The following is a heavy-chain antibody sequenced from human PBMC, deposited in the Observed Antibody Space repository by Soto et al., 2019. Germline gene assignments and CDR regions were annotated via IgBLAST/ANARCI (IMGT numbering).Heavy chain of an antibody. CDR1: GGSIISGGYY. CDR3: AKANSRFDAFDI. Sequence: QVQLQESGPGLVKPSQTLSLTCTVSGGSIISGGYYWNWIHQHPGKGLEWIGSISYSGRTYYNASLMSRLTLSADTSNDHFSLRLNSLTAADTAVYYCAKANSRFDAFDIWGQGTMVIVSS. V-gene: IGHV4-31*03. J-gene: IGHJ3*02. D-gene: IGHD2-8*01. CDR2: ISYSGRT.